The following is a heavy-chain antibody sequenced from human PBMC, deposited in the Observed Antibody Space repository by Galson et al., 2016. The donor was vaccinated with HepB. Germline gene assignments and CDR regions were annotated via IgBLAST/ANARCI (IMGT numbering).Heavy chain of an antibody. V-gene: IGHV3-74*01. J-gene: IGHJ4*02. Sequence: SLRLSCAVSGFTFSNYWMHWVRQAPGQGLAWAARISTDGTDTHYADSVKGRFTISRDNAKSTVYLQMDSLRVDDTAVYYCARSPRILWFEVDYWGQGILVTVSS. CDR1: GFTFSNYW. D-gene: IGHD3-10*01. CDR3: ARSPRILWFEVDY. CDR2: ISTDGTDT.